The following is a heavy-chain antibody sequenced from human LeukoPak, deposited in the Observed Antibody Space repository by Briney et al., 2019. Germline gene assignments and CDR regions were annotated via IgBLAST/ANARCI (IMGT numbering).Heavy chain of an antibody. V-gene: IGHV4-61*02. J-gene: IGHJ5*02. D-gene: IGHD6-6*01. CDR3: ARSSWPYSSSWRWFDP. CDR2: IYTSGST. CDR1: GGSISSGSCY. Sequence: TSQTLSLTCTVSGGSISSGSCYWSWIRQPAGKGLEWIGRIYTSGSTNYNPSLKSRVTISVDTSKNQFSLKLSSVTAADTAVYYCARSSWPYSSSWRWFDPWGQGTLVTVSS.